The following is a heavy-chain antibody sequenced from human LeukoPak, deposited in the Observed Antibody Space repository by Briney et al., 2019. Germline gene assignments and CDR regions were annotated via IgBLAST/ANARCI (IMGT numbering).Heavy chain of an antibody. CDR2: ISGSGSTI. CDR3: ARDGIEYIIDY. CDR1: GFTFSSYS. V-gene: IGHV3-48*04. Sequence: GGSLRLSFAASGFTFSSYSMNWVRQAPGKGLEWASYISGSGSTIYYADSVKGRFTISRDNAKNSLYLQMNSLRAEDTAVYYCARDGIEYIIDYWGQGTLVTVSS. J-gene: IGHJ4*02. D-gene: IGHD6-6*01.